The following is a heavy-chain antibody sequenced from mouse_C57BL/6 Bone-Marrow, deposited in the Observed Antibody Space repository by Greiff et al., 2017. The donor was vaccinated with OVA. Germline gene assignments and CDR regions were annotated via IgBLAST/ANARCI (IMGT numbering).Heavy chain of an antibody. CDR3: ARDRNWFYAMDY. Sequence: EVTLMESGGGLVKPGGSLKLSCAASGFTFSSYAMSWVRQTPEKRLEWVATISDGGSYTYYPDNVKGRFTISRDNAKNNLYLQMSHLKSEDTAMYYCARDRNWFYAMDYWGQGTSVTVSS. D-gene: IGHD4-1*01. J-gene: IGHJ4*01. V-gene: IGHV5-4*01. CDR2: ISDGGSYT. CDR1: GFTFSSYA.